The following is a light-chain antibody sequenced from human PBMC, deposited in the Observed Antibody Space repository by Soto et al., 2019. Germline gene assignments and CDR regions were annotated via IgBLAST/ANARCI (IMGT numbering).Light chain of an antibody. CDR1: TGAVTSGHY. V-gene: IGLV7-46*01. CDR3: LLSYSGTYWV. CDR2: DTT. Sequence: QTVVTQEPSLTVSPGGTVTLTCGSSTGAVTSGHYPYWFQQKPGQAPRTLISDTTNKHSWTPARFSGSLLGGKAALTLAGAQTDDEADYYCLLSYSGTYWVFGGGPQLTVL. J-gene: IGLJ3*02.